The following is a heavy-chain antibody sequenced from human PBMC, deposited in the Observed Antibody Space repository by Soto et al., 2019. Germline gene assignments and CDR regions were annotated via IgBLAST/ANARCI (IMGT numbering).Heavy chain of an antibody. CDR3: ARRYGGNLDY. J-gene: IGHJ4*02. D-gene: IGHD1-26*01. V-gene: IGHV4-59*08. CDR2: IYYSGST. Sequence: PSETLSLTCTVSGGSISSYYWSWIRQPPGKGLEWIGYIYYSGSTNYNPSLKSRVTISVDTSKNQFSLKLSSVTAADTAVYYCARRYGGNLDYWGRGTLVNVSS. CDR1: GGSISSYY.